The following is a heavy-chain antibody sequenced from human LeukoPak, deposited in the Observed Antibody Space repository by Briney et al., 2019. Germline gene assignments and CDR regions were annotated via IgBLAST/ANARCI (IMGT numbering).Heavy chain of an antibody. J-gene: IGHJ6*03. CDR3: ARDSNGDYGNDYYYYYMDV. CDR1: GASFSGYY. Sequence: SETLSLTCAVYGASFSGYYWSWIRQPPGKGLEWIGEINHSGSTNYNPSLKSRVTISVDTSKNQFSLKLSSVTAADTAVYYCARDSNGDYGNDYYYYYMDVWGKGTTVTISS. V-gene: IGHV4-34*01. D-gene: IGHD4-17*01. CDR2: INHSGST.